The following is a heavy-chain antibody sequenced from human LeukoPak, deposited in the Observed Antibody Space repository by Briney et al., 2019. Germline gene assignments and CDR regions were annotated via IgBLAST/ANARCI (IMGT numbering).Heavy chain of an antibody. CDR2: IYYSGST. V-gene: IGHV4-59*12. Sequence: SETLSLTCTVSGGSISSYYWSWIRQPPGKGLEWIGYIYYSGSTNYNPSLKSRVTISVDTSKNQFSLKLSSVTAADTAVYYCARVGGIAARRATFDYWGQGTLVTVSS. CDR3: ARVGGIAARRATFDY. J-gene: IGHJ4*02. D-gene: IGHD6-6*01. CDR1: GGSISSYY.